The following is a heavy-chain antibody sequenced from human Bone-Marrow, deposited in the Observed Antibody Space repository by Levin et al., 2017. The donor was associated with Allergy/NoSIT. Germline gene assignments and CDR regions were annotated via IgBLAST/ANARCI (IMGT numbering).Heavy chain of an antibody. D-gene: IGHD4-17*01. J-gene: IGHJ4*02. CDR1: GFNLSSFG. V-gene: IGHV3-30*18. CDR2: ISYDGSNK. CDR3: AKEDYGDYALDY. Sequence: GESLKISCAASGFNLSSFGMHWVRQAPGKGLEWVAVISYDGSNKYYVDSVKGRFTISRDNSKKTLFLQMNSLRAEDTAVYYCAKEDYGDYALDYWGQGTLLTVDS.